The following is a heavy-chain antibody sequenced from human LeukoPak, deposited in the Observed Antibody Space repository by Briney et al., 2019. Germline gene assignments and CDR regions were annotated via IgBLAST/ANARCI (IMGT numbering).Heavy chain of an antibody. J-gene: IGHJ4*02. V-gene: IGHV3-21*01. CDR3: ARIGLSRDAYNSFDF. CDR2: ISATTIYT. Sequence: GGSLRLPCTASGFTFSNYDMTWVRQAPGKGLEWVSSISATTIYTFSADSVRGRFTISRDNVENSLYLQMNNLRGEDTGVYFCARIGLSRDAYNSFDFWGQGTLVTVSS. CDR1: GFTFSNYD. D-gene: IGHD5-24*01.